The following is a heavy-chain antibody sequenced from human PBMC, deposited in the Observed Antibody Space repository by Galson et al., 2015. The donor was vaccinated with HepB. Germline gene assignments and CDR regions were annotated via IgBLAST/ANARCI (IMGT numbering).Heavy chain of an antibody. CDR3: TTVTDPPYVDIVATMLY. CDR1: GFTFSNAW. CDR2: IKSKTDGGTT. V-gene: IGHV3-15*01. J-gene: IGHJ4*02. D-gene: IGHD5-12*01. Sequence: SLRLSCAASGFTFSNAWISWVRQAPGKGLEWVGRIKSKTDGGTTDYAAPVKGRFTISRDDSKNTLYLQMNSLKTGDTAVYYCTTVTDPPYVDIVATMLYWGQGTLVTVSS.